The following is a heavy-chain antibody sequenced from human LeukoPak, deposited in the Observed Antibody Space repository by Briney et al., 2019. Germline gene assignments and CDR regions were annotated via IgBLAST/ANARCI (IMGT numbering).Heavy chain of an antibody. J-gene: IGHJ5*02. CDR1: GYTFTSYD. CDR3: ARDNSVRDEAWWFNP. D-gene: IGHD5-24*01. Sequence: ASVQVSCKASGYTFTSYDINWVRQATGQGLEWMGWMNPTSGNTGYAQKFQGRVTMTRDTSMGTAYMELSSLRSDDSAVYYCARDNSVRDEAWWFNPWGQGTLVTVSS. CDR2: MNPTSGNT. V-gene: IGHV1-8*01.